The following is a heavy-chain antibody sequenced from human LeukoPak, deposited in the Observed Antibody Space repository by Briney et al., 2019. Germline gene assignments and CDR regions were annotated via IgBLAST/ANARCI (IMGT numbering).Heavy chain of an antibody. Sequence: SETLSLTCAVYGGSFSGYYWAWIRQPAGKGLEWIGRIYSTGITNYSPSLRSRVTISLDTSKNQFSLKMTSVTAADTAVYYCATEGPLIWRPPHFDTWGQGTLVTVSS. CDR2: IYSTGIT. CDR1: GGSFSGYY. CDR3: ATEGPLIWRPPHFDT. J-gene: IGHJ4*02. D-gene: IGHD2-15*01. V-gene: IGHV4-4*07.